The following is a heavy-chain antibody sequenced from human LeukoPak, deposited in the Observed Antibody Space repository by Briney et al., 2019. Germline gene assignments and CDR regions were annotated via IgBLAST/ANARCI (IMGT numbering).Heavy chain of an antibody. J-gene: IGHJ4*02. Sequence: GGSLRLSCVVSGFTFSDYAMSWVRQAPGKGPEWVSTISGSGGRSYSEDPVKGRFTISRDNSRNTLYLQMNSLRVEDTAIYYCAKGGPQFFDYWGQGTLVTVSS. V-gene: IGHV3-23*01. D-gene: IGHD5-24*01. CDR2: ISGSGGRS. CDR3: AKGGPQFFDY. CDR1: GFTFSDYA.